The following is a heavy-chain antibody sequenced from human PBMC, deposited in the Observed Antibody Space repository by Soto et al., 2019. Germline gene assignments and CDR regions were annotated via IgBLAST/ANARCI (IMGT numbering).Heavy chain of an antibody. CDR2: TYYSGST. Sequence: QVQLQASGPGLVKPSETLSLTCTVSGGSISSYYWRWIRQPPGKGLECIGYTYYSGSTNYNPSLKSRVTISVDTSKNQFSLKLSSVTASDTAVYYCARAWGRVFDYWGQGSLVTVSS. J-gene: IGHJ4*02. V-gene: IGHV4-59*01. CDR1: GGSISSYY. D-gene: IGHD3-16*01. CDR3: ARAWGRVFDY.